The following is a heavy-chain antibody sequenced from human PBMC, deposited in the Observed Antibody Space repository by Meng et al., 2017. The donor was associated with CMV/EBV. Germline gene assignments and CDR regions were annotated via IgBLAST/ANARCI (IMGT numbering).Heavy chain of an antibody. CDR1: GYSFTSYW. J-gene: IGHJ4*02. V-gene: IGHV5-51*01. CDR3: ARLSGGYDEDYYFDY. Sequence: GGSLRLSCKGSGYSFTSYWIGWVRQMPGKGLEWMGIIYPGDSDTRYSPPFQGQVTISADKSISTAYLQWSSLKASDTAMYYCARLSGGYDEDYYFDYWGQGTLVTVSS. CDR2: IYPGDSDT. D-gene: IGHD5-12*01.